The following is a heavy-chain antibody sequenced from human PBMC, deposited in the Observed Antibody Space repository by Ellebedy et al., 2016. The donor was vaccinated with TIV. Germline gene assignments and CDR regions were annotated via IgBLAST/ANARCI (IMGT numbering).Heavy chain of an antibody. D-gene: IGHD3-10*01. CDR3: ATGPEIDVLMVRGVTAGGMDV. CDR1: GYTFTSYG. CDR2: ISAYNGNT. Sequence: ASVKVSXXASGYTFTSYGISWVRQAPGQGLEWMGWISAYNGNTNYAQKLQGRVTMTTDTSTSTAYMELSSLRSEDTAVYYCATGPEIDVLMVRGVTAGGMDVWGQGTTVTVSS. J-gene: IGHJ6*02. V-gene: IGHV1-18*01.